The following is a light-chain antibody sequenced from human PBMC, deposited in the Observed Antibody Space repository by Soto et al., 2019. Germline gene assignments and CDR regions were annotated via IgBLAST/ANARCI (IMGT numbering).Light chain of an antibody. CDR2: GAS. CDR3: QQYGGSPLT. CDR1: QSVDSSN. J-gene: IGKJ4*01. Sequence: EIVLTQSPGTLSLSPGERATLSCRASQSVDSSNLAWYQQKPGQAPRLIIYGASRRATDIPDRFSGSGSGTDFTLTIGRLEPEDFAVYFCQQYGGSPLTFGGGTKVEI. V-gene: IGKV3-20*01.